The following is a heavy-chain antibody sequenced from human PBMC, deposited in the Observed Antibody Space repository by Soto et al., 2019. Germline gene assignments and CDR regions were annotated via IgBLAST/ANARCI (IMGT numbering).Heavy chain of an antibody. CDR2: IYYSGST. CDR3: ASTSYFDNSGSAY. V-gene: IGHV4-30-4*01. Sequence: SETLSLTCTVSGGSISSDNYYWSWIRQPPGKGPEWIGYIYYSGSTYYNPSLKSRVIISIDTSKNQFSLKLSSVTAADTAVYYCASTSYFDNSGSAYWGQGTLVTVSS. D-gene: IGHD3-22*01. J-gene: IGHJ4*02. CDR1: GGSISSDNYY.